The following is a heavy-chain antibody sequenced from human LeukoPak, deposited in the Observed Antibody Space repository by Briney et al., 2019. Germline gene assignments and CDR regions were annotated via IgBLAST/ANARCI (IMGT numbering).Heavy chain of an antibody. CDR1: GYSISSGYY. CDR2: IYQSGRT. V-gene: IGHV4-38-2*02. D-gene: IGHD3-22*01. CDR3: ARIPDTLIVVACDY. J-gene: IGHJ4*02. Sequence: PSETLSLTCTVSGYSISSGYYWGWIRQPPGKGLEWIGSIYQSGRTYYNPSPKSRVTISVDTSKNQFSLKLSSVTAADTAVYYCARIPDTLIVVACDYWGQGTLVTVSS.